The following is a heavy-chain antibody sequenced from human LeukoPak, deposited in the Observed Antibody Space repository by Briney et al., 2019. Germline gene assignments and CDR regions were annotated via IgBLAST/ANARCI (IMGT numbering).Heavy chain of an antibody. CDR3: AKSSRRYSSSPYGMDV. CDR1: GFTFSSYA. D-gene: IGHD6-6*01. J-gene: IGHJ6*02. CDR2: ISGSGGST. V-gene: IGHV3-23*01. Sequence: GASLRLSCAASGFTFSSYAMSWVPLAPGKGLEWVSAISGSGGSTYYADSVKGRFTISRDNSKNTLYLQMNSLRAEDTAVYYCAKSSRRYSSSPYGMDVWGQGTTVTVSS.